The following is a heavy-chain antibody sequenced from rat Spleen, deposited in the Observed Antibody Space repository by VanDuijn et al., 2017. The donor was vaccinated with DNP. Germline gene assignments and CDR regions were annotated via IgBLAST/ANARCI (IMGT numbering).Heavy chain of an antibody. CDR3: ARHVLPLRIWDY. V-gene: IGHV5S13*01. CDR2: ISTGGGT. D-gene: IGHD1-6*01. CDR1: GFTFSSYG. Sequence: EVQLVESGGGLVQPGRSLKLSCAASGFTFSSYGMAWVRQATTKGLEWVASISTGGGTYYRDSVKGRFTISRDNAKSTLYLQMNSLRSEDMATYYCARHVLPLRIWDYWGQGVMVTVSS. J-gene: IGHJ2*01.